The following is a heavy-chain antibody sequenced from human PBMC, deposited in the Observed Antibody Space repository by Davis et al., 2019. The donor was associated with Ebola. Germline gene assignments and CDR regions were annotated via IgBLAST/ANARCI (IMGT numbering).Heavy chain of an antibody. Sequence: GGSLRLSCAASGFSFSWYTMNWVRQAPGKGLEWVASISDSSYYIHYADSVKGRFTISRDNSKKTMYLQMNSLRGEDTAVYYCARSGLSFGVVKYHYGMDAWGKGTTVTVSS. CDR2: ISDSSYYI. CDR1: GFSFSWYT. CDR3: ARSGLSFGVVKYHYGMDA. D-gene: IGHD3-3*01. V-gene: IGHV3-21*04. J-gene: IGHJ6*04.